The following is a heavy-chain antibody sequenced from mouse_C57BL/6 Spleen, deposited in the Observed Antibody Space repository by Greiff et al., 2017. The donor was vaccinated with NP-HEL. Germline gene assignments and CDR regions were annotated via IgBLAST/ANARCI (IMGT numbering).Heavy chain of an antibody. V-gene: IGHV1-63*01. CDR1: GYTFTNYW. D-gene: IGHD1-2*01. Sequence: QVQLKASGAELVRPGTSVKMSCKASGYTFTNYWIGWAKQRPGHGLEWIGDIYPGGGYTNYNEKFKGKATLTADKSSSTAYMQFSSLTSEDSAIYYCARVLRPLYYFDYWGQGNTLTVSS. CDR3: ARVLRPLYYFDY. CDR2: IYPGGGYT. J-gene: IGHJ2*01.